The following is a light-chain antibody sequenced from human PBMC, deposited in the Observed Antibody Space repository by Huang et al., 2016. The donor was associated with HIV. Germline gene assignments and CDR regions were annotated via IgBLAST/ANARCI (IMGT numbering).Light chain of an antibody. CDR1: QSISTY. J-gene: IGKJ1*01. Sequence: DIQMTQSPSSLSASVGDRVTITCRASQSISTYLNWYQQIPGKAPKLLIYATSSLPNGVPSRFSGSGSGTDFTLIISGLQPEDFATYYCLQTYSTFSFGQGTKVEVK. CDR3: LQTYSTFS. CDR2: ATS. V-gene: IGKV1-39*01.